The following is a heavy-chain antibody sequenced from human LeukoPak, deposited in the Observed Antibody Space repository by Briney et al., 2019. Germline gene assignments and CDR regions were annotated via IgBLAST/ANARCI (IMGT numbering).Heavy chain of an antibody. CDR3: AKVVAVNTYYYYGMDV. V-gene: IGHV3-23*01. D-gene: IGHD2-15*01. CDR1: GVTFSNYA. J-gene: IGHJ6*02. Sequence: QSGGSPRLSCAASGVTFSNYAMSWVRQAPGKGLEWVSVISDSGGSTYNADSVKGRFTISRDNSKNTLYLQMNSLRAEDTAVYYCAKVVAVNTYYYYGMDVWGQGTTVTVSS. CDR2: ISDSGGST.